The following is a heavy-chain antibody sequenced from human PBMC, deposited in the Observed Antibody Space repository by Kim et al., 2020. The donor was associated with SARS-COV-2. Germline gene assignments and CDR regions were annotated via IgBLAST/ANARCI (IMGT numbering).Heavy chain of an antibody. Sequence: SVKVSCKASGGTFSSYAISWVRQAPGQGLEWMGRIIPILGIANYAQKFQGRVTITADKSTSTAYMELSSLRSEDTAVYYCARSRGGWLQPYYYGMDVWGQGTTVTVSS. V-gene: IGHV1-69*04. CDR2: IIPILGIA. D-gene: IGHD5-18*01. J-gene: IGHJ6*02. CDR3: ARSRGGWLQPYYYGMDV. CDR1: GGTFSSYA.